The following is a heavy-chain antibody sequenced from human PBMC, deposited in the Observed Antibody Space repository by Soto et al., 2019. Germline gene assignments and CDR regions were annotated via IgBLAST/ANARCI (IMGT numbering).Heavy chain of an antibody. Sequence: QVQLVQSGAEVKKPGASVKVSCKASGYTFTSYDINWVRQATGQGLEWMGWMNPNSGNTGYAQKFQGRVTMTRNTSINTAYMGLSSLRSEDTAVYYCARAHYYDSSGYYPNFDYWGQGTLVTVSS. CDR2: MNPNSGNT. J-gene: IGHJ4*02. CDR3: ARAHYYDSSGYYPNFDY. V-gene: IGHV1-8*01. D-gene: IGHD3-22*01. CDR1: GYTFTSYD.